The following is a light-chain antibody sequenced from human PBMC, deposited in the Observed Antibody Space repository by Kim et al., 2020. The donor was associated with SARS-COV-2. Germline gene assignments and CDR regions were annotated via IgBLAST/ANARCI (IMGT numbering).Light chain of an antibody. CDR3: QSADSSGTYV. V-gene: IGLV3-25*03. J-gene: IGLJ1*01. Sequence: VSPGQTARITCSGDALPKQYAYWYQQKPGQAPVLVIYKDSERPSGIPERFSGSSSGTTVTLTISGVQAEDDADYYCQSADSSGTYVFGTGTKSPS. CDR2: KDS. CDR1: ALPKQY.